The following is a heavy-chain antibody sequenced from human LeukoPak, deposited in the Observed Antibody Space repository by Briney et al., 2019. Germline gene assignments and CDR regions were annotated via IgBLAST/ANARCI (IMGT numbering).Heavy chain of an antibody. J-gene: IGHJ4*02. D-gene: IGHD5-18*01. CDR3: AREIGPIQLHLWGSAFDY. Sequence: GGSLRLSCAASGFTFSSYAMHWVRQAPGKGLEWVAVISYDGSNKYYADSVKGRFTISRDNSKNTLYLQMNSLRAEDTAVYYCAREIGPIQLHLWGSAFDYWGQGTLVTVSS. CDR1: GFTFSSYA. V-gene: IGHV3-30*04. CDR2: ISYDGSNK.